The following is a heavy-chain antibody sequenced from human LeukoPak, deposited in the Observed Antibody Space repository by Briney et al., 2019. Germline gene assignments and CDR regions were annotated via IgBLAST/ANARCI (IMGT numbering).Heavy chain of an antibody. V-gene: IGHV3-23*01. CDR1: GFTFSNYA. D-gene: IGHD2-15*01. Sequence: GGSLRLSCAASGFTFSNYAMSWVRQSPARGLEWVASISPGGGTTYYADYVKGRFTISRDNSKNTLYLQMNSLRAEDTAVYYCAKTTPPGVEADAFDIWGQGTMVTVSS. CDR3: AKTTPPGVEADAFDI. J-gene: IGHJ3*02. CDR2: ISPGGGTT.